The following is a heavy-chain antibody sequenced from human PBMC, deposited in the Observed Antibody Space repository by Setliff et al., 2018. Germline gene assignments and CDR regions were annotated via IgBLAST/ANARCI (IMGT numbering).Heavy chain of an antibody. CDR2: IYDNGST. Sequence: SETLSLTCTVYGGSLSNYYWGWIRQPPGKGLEWIGTIYDNGSTFYNPSLKSRVTLSVGTSKNQFSLKLSSVTAADTAVYYCASQRLARYFDYWGQGTLVTVSS. CDR3: ASQRLARYFDY. V-gene: IGHV4-59*04. D-gene: IGHD2-21*01. J-gene: IGHJ4*02. CDR1: GGSLSNYY.